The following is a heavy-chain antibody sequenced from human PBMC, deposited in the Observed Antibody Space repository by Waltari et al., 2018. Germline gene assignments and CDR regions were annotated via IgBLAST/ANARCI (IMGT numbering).Heavy chain of an antibody. CDR1: GGSIRRGDSC. CDR3: ARAIAAHLHFDY. D-gene: IGHD6-13*01. CDR2: IYYSGST. V-gene: IGHV4-30-4*08. Sequence: QVQLQESGPGLVKPSQTLSLTCTVPGGSIRRGDSCRSWTRQPPGKGLEWIGYIYYSGSTYYNPSLKSRVTISVDTSKNQFSLKLSSVTAADTAVYYCARAIAAHLHFDYWGQGTLVTVSS. J-gene: IGHJ4*02.